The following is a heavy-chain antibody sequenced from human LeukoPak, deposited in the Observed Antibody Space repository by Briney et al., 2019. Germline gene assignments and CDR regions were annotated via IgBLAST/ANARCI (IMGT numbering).Heavy chain of an antibody. Sequence: GGSLRLSCAASGFTFSSYAMHWVRQAPGKGLEWVAVISYDGRNKYYADSVKGRFTTSRDNSKNTLYLQMNSLRAEDTAVYYCARGRITIFGAHFDYWGQGTLVTVSS. CDR3: ARGRITIFGAHFDY. D-gene: IGHD3-3*01. CDR2: ISYDGRNK. V-gene: IGHV3-30*14. J-gene: IGHJ4*02. CDR1: GFTFSSYA.